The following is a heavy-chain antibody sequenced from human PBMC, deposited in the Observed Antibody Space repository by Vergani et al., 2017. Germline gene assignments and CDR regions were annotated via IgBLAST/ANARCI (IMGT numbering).Heavy chain of an antibody. CDR2: IKPNSGGT. D-gene: IGHD3-3*01. CDR1: GYTFTGYY. Sequence: QVQLVQSGAEVKKPGASVKVSCKASGYTFTGYYMHWVRQAPGQGLEWMGWIKPNSGGTNYAKKFQGRVTITRDTSIRAAYMELSRLRSDDTAVYYCARVGRFLEWLLSPWFDPWGQGTLVTVSS. J-gene: IGHJ5*02. V-gene: IGHV1-2*02. CDR3: ARVGRFLEWLLSPWFDP.